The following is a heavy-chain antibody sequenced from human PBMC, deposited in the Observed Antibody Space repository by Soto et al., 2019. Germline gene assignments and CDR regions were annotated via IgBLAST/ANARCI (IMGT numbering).Heavy chain of an antibody. CDR2: ISGSGGST. J-gene: IGHJ4*02. V-gene: IGHV3-23*01. CDR1: GFTFSSYS. D-gene: IGHD6-6*01. Sequence: GGSLRLSCAASGFTFSSYSMSWVRQAPGKGLEWVSGISGSGGSTYYADSVKGRFTISRDNSKNTLYLQMNSLRAEDTAVYYCAKGPRPFFSTSLRYFDYWGQGTLVTVSS. CDR3: AKGPRPFFSTSLRYFDY.